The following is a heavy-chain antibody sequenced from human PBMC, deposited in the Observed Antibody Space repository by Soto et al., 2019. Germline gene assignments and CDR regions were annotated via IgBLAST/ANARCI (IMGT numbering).Heavy chain of an antibody. V-gene: IGHV3-11*01. D-gene: IGHD3-22*01. Sequence: QVQLVESGGGLVKPGGSLRVSCAASGFTFSDYYMSWIRQAPGKGLEWVSYISSSGDIIYYADSMKGRFTISRDNAKNSLYLQMNNLRAEDTAVYYCARDLGYYDSSGYLDYWGQGTRVTVSS. CDR1: GFTFSDYY. CDR2: ISSSGDII. J-gene: IGHJ4*02. CDR3: ARDLGYYDSSGYLDY.